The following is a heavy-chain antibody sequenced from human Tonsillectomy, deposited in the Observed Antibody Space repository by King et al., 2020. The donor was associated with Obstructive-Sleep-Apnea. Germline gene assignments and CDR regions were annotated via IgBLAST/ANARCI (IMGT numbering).Heavy chain of an antibody. CDR2: ISGSGGST. CDR1: GFTFSSYA. D-gene: IGHD3-10*01. Sequence: VQLVQSGGGLVQPGGSLRLSCAASGFTFSSYAMSWVRQAPGKGLEWVSAISGSGGSTYYADSVKGRFTISRDNSKNTLYLQMNSLRAEDTAVYYCAKVFVVWFGELLNYFDYWGQGTLVTVSS. J-gene: IGHJ4*02. V-gene: IGHV3-23*04. CDR3: AKVFVVWFGELLNYFDY.